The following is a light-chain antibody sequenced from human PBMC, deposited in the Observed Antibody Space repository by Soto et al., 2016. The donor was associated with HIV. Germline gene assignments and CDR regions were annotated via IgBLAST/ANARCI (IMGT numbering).Light chain of an antibody. CDR3: QVWDSSSDHVV. J-gene: IGLJ2*01. Sequence: SYELTQAPSVSVSPGKTATITCEGNNIGSKSVHWYQQNPGQAPVLVVYDDSDRPSGIPETFSGSNSGNTATLTISRVEAGDEADYYCQVWDSSSDHVVFGGGTKLTVL. CDR1: NIGSKS. V-gene: IGLV3-21*03. CDR2: DDS.